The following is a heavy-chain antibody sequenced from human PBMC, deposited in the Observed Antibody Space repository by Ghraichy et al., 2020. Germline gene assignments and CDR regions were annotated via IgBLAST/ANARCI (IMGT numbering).Heavy chain of an antibody. CDR1: GFTFSSYA. D-gene: IGHD4-17*01. CDR2: ISYDGSNK. Sequence: GGSLRLSCAASGFTFSSYAMHWVRQAPSKGLEWVAVISYDGSNKYYADSVKGRFTISRDNSKNTLYLQMNSLRAEDTAVYYCARRPGREGTTSGWFDPWGQGTLVTVSS. J-gene: IGHJ5*02. V-gene: IGHV3-30-3*01. CDR3: ARRPGREGTTSGWFDP.